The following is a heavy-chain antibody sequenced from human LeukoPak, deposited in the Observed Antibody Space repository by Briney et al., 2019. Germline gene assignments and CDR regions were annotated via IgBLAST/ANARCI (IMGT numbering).Heavy chain of an antibody. CDR2: ISSSGTTM. V-gene: IGHV3-48*02. CDR3: ARGQDLEY. J-gene: IGHJ4*02. Sequence: GGSLKLSCAASGFTFSGSGLHWVRQASGKGLEWVSYISSSGTTMYYADSVKGRFTISRDNAKNSLYLQMNSLRDEDTAVYYCARGQDLEYWGQGTLVTVSS. CDR1: GFTFSGSG.